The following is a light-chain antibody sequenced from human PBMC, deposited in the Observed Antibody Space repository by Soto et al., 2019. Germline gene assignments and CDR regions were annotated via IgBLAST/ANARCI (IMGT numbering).Light chain of an antibody. J-gene: IGLJ2*01. V-gene: IGLV2-8*01. CDR2: EVS. CDR3: SSYAGTNNLV. CDR1: SSDVGGSNY. Sequence: QSVLTQPPSASGSPGQSVTLSCTGTSSDVGGSNYVSWYQQHPGKAPKLVIYEVSNRPSGVPDRFSGSQSGYTASLTVSGLQAEDEADYYCSSYAGTNNLVFGGGTKLTVL.